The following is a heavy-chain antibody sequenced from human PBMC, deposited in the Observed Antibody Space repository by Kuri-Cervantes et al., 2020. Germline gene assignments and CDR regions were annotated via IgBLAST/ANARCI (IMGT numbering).Heavy chain of an antibody. CDR2: INPKRGGT. CDR3: ARDSERESGGDSWFDL. CDR1: GYTFTGYY. D-gene: IGHD1-26*01. V-gene: IGHV1-2*02. J-gene: IGHJ5*02. Sequence: ASVKVSCKASGYTFTGYYMHWVRQAPGQGLEWMGWINPKRGGTNYAQKFQGRVTMTRDTSISTAYMELSRLRSDDTAVYYCARDSERESGGDSWFDLWGQGTLVTVSS.